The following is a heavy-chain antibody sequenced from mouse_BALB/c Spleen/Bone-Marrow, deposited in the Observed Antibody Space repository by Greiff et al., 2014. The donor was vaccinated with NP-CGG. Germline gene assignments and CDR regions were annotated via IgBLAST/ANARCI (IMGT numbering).Heavy chain of an antibody. V-gene: IGHV14-3*02. D-gene: IGHD1-2*01. J-gene: IGHJ4*01. CDR1: GFNVKDTY. CDR3: TREGHYRGSDAFAY. CDR2: IDPANGNT. Sequence: VQLQQSGAELVKPGASVKLSCTASGFNVKDTYMQWVKQRPEQSLEWIGRIDPANGNTQYDPTFQGKATITADTSSNTAYLQLSSSTSNDDAVDYYTREGHYRGSDAFAYWGQGTPVTVSA.